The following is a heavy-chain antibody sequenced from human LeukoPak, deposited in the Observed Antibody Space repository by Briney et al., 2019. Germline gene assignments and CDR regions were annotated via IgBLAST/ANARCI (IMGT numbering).Heavy chain of an antibody. J-gene: IGHJ4*02. CDR1: GFTFSSYG. Sequence: GGSLRLSGGASGFTFSSYGMHWVRQAPGKELEWVAFIRYDGSNKYYADSVKGRFTISRDNSKNTLYLQMNSLRTEDTAVYYCAKGARRTFGLSSRLYRGSYYFDYWGQGTLVTVSS. CDR3: AKGARRTFGLSSRLYRGSYYFDY. CDR2: IRYDGSNK. V-gene: IGHV3-30*02. D-gene: IGHD6-19*01.